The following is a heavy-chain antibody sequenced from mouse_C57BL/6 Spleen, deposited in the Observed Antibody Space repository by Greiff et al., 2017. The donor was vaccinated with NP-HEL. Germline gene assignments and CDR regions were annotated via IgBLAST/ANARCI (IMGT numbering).Heavy chain of an antibody. D-gene: IGHD2-4*01. V-gene: IGHV3-6*01. CDR1: GYSITSVYY. CDR3: ARAPYYDFYFDY. CDR2: ISYDGSN. Sequence: EVQLQESGPGLVKPSQSLSLTCSVTGYSITSVYYWNWIRQFPGNKLEWMGYISYDGSNNYNPSLKNRISITRDTSKNQFFLKLNSVTTEDTATYYCARAPYYDFYFDYWGQGTTLTVSS. J-gene: IGHJ2*01.